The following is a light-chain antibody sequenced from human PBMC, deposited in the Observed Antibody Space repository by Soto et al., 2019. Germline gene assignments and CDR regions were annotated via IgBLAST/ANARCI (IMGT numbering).Light chain of an antibody. CDR3: QQSYSTPRT. CDR1: QSISNY. J-gene: IGKJ1*01. CDR2: AAS. Sequence: DIQMTQSPSSLSASVGDRVTITCRASQSISNYLNWYQQKPGKAPKLLMYAASSLQSGVPSRFGGSGSGTDFTLTSSSLQAEDFATYYCQQSYSTPRTFGQGTKVEIK. V-gene: IGKV1-39*01.